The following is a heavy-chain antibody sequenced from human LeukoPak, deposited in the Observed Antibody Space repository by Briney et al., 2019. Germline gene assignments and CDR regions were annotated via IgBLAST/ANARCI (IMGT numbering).Heavy chain of an antibody. CDR3: ATDFYDST. CDR1: GFSFYNAW. D-gene: IGHD3-22*01. Sequence: GGSLRLSCATSGFSFYNAWMNWVRQAPGKGLEWVGRIRSNSDGGTIDYAAPVKGRFTLSRDDSKDTLYLQMNSLQTEDTAVYYCATDFYDSTWGQGTLVTVSS. J-gene: IGHJ5*02. V-gene: IGHV3-15*07. CDR2: IRSNSDGGTI.